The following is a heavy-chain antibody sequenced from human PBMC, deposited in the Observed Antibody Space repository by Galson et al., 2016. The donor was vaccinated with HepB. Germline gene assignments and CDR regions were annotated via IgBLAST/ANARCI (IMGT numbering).Heavy chain of an antibody. J-gene: IGHJ4*02. CDR3: TRVHREGKAAAGFQI. CDR1: GFPFSKYW. Sequence: SLRLSCAASGFPFSKYWMHWVRQAPGKGLVWVSRINTDGSSTTYADSVKGRFTISRDNAKNTLYLQMNSLRAEDTALYYCTRVHREGKAAAGFQIWGQGTLVTGAS. D-gene: IGHD6-13*01. CDR2: INTDGSST. V-gene: IGHV3-74*01.